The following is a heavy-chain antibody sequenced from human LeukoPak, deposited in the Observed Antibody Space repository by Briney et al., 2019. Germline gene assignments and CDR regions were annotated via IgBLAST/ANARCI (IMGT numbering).Heavy chain of an antibody. CDR1: GFTFSAYA. Sequence: PGGSLRLSCVASGFTFSAYAVGWVRRAPGMGLEWASSISVSGSQTDYADSVKGRFTISRDNSKNTFYLQMNSLRAEDTAVYYCGKGTPPPVYWGPGTLVTVSS. J-gene: IGHJ4*02. CDR3: GKGTPPPVY. V-gene: IGHV3-23*01. D-gene: IGHD1-14*01. CDR2: ISVSGSQT.